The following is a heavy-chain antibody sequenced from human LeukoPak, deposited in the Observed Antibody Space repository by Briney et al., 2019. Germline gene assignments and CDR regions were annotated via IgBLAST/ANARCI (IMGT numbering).Heavy chain of an antibody. Sequence: GGSLRLSCAASGFTFSNAWMNWVRQAPGKGLDWVGRIKSKVNGETIEYAAPVKGRFTISRDNSKNTLYLQMNSLRAEDTAVYYCAKVMALHRGSPPMYTFNVRGQGTLVTVSS. CDR1: GFTFSNAW. CDR3: AKVMALHRGSPPMYTFNV. V-gene: IGHV3-15*01. CDR2: IKSKVNGETI. J-gene: IGHJ4*02. D-gene: IGHD2/OR15-2a*01.